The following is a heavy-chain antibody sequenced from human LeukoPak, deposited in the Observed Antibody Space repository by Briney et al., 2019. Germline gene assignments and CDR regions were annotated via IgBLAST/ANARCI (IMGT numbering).Heavy chain of an antibody. CDR1: GFTFSNYW. Sequence: PGGSLRLSCTASGFTFSNYWMSWVRQTPEKGLEWVANIKQDGSETVYVDSVKGRFTISRDNAKNSLYLQMNSLRAEDTAVYYCASRPPHGDFVVFDYWGQGTLVTVSS. CDR3: ASRPPHGDFVVFDY. CDR2: IKQDGSET. J-gene: IGHJ4*02. D-gene: IGHD2-21*01. V-gene: IGHV3-7*02.